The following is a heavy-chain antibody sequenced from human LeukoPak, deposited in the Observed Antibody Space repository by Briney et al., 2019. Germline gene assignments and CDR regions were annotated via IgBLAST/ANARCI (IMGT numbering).Heavy chain of an antibody. D-gene: IGHD3-22*01. V-gene: IGHV4-59*08. CDR3: ARHKSNYYDSSGYFTPYYFDY. CDR1: GGSISSYY. J-gene: IGHJ4*02. CDR2: IYYSGST. Sequence: SETLSLTCTVSGGSISSYYWSWIRQPPGKGLEWIGYIYYSGSTNYNPSLKSRVTISVDTSKNQFSLKLSSATAADTAVYYCARHKSNYYDSSGYFTPYYFDYWGQGTLVTVSS.